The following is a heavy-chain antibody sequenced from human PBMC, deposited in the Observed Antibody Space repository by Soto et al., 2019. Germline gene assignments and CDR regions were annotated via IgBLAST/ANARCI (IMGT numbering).Heavy chain of an antibody. CDR1: GYTFSNVW. V-gene: IGHV5-51*01. D-gene: IGHD6-13*01. CDR2: IYPGDYET. Sequence: GESLKISCHCSGYTFSNVWIAWVRQLPGKGLEWMGIIYPGDYETRYSPSFHGKVTISADRSIGTAYLQWSSLEASDSAFYFCARSPRSSPYFDYWGQGALVTVSS. CDR3: ARSPRSSPYFDY. J-gene: IGHJ4*02.